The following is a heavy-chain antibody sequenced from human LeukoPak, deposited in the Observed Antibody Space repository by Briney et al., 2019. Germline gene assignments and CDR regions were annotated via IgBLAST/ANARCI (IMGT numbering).Heavy chain of an antibody. D-gene: IGHD1-26*01. Sequence: PGGSLRLSCAASGFTFDDYAMHRVRQAPGKGLEWVSGISWNSGNIGYADSVKGRFTISRDNAKNSLYLQMNSLRAEDMALYYCAKDIPSIVGSTRGFDYWGQGTLVTVSS. V-gene: IGHV3-9*03. J-gene: IGHJ4*02. CDR3: AKDIPSIVGSTRGFDY. CDR2: ISWNSGNI. CDR1: GFTFDDYA.